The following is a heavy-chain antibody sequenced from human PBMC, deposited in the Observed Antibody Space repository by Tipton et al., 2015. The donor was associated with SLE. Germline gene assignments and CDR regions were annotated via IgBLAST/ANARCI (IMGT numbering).Heavy chain of an antibody. CDR2: INHSGST. D-gene: IGHD3-10*01. J-gene: IGHJ4*02. CDR1: GGSFSGYY. V-gene: IGHV4-34*01. CDR3: ASITMVRGVIDY. Sequence: LRLSCAVYGGSFSGYYWSWIRQPPGKGLEWIGEINHSGSTNYNPSLKSRVTISVDTSKNQFSLKLSSVTAADTAVYYCASITMVRGVIDYWGQGTLVTVSS.